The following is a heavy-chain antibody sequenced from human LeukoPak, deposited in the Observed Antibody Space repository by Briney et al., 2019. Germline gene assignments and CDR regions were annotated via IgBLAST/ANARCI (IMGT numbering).Heavy chain of an antibody. J-gene: IGHJ4*02. CDR1: GGSISSSSYY. CDR2: IYYSGST. Sequence: SETLSLTCTVSGGSISSSSYYWGWIRQPPGKGLEWIGSIYYSGSTYYNPSLKSRVTISVDTSKNQFSLKLSSVTAADTAVYYCARWLQLRGGFDYWGQGTLVTVSS. CDR3: ARWLQLRGGFDY. D-gene: IGHD5-24*01. V-gene: IGHV4-39*01.